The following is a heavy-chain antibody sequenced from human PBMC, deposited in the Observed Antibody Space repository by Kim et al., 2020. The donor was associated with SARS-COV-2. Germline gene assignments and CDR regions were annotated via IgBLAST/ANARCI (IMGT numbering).Heavy chain of an antibody. Sequence: YADSVKGRFTNSRDNRKNSLYLQMNSLRAEDTASYYCAKDYSSSGYAFEYWGQRTLVTVSS. D-gene: IGHD3-22*01. V-gene: IGHV3-43D*03. J-gene: IGHJ4*02. CDR3: AKDYSSSGYAFEY.